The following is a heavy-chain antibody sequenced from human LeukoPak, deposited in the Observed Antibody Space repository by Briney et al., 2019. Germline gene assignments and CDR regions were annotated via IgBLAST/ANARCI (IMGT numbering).Heavy chain of an antibody. Sequence: GASVKVSCTASGYTFTSYAMHWVRQAPGQRLEWMGWINAGNGNTKYSQKFQGRVTITRDTSASTAYMELSSLRSEDTAVYYCARDCSSTSCYDYWGQGTLVTVSS. CDR1: GYTFTSYA. V-gene: IGHV1-3*01. J-gene: IGHJ4*02. CDR3: ARDCSSTSCYDY. CDR2: INAGNGNT. D-gene: IGHD2-2*01.